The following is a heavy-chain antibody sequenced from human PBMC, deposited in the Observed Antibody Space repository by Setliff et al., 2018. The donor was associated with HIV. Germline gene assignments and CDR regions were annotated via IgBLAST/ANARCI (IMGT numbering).Heavy chain of an antibody. V-gene: IGHV3-49*04. CDR1: GYNFRDYG. Sequence: QPGGSLRLSCTASGYNFRDYGLNWVRQAPGRGLEWVGFIRSNAYGGTTDFAASVKGRFTISRDDSRGIAYLQMNSLKTEDTGVYYCARDNYDSAGHSTEEHFMHWGQGTLVTVSS. J-gene: IGHJ1*01. D-gene: IGHD3-22*01. CDR2: IRSNAYGGTT. CDR3: ARDNYDSAGHSTEEHFMH.